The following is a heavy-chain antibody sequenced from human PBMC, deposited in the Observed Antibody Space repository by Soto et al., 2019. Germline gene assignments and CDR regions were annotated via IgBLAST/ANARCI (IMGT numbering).Heavy chain of an antibody. Sequence: QVQLEESGGGVVQPGRSLRLSCAVSGFTVSSYGMHWVRQAPGKGLEWVAVISRDGRTTFYADSVKGRFTSSKDNSRNTLLQEMNSLRDDDMPVYYGTGEVASGYWGQGTLVTVSS. CDR3: TGEVASGY. CDR2: ISRDGRTT. J-gene: IGHJ4*02. D-gene: IGHD2-8*02. V-gene: IGHV3-30*03. CDR1: GFTVSSYG.